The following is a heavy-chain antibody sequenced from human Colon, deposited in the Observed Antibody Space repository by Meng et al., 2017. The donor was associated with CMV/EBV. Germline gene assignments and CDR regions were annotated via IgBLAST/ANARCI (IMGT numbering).Heavy chain of an antibody. CDR1: GFTSSSFG. CDR3: ARDSNDYSDYAHWFDA. CDR2: ISTISGFM. Sequence: SGFTSSSFGMNWVRQATGKGLEWVSSISTISGFMYYADSVRGRFTISRDNAKNSVYLQMNSLRAEDTAVYYCARDSNDYSDYAHWFDAWGQGTLVTVSS. J-gene: IGHJ5*02. V-gene: IGHV3-21*01. D-gene: IGHD4-11*01.